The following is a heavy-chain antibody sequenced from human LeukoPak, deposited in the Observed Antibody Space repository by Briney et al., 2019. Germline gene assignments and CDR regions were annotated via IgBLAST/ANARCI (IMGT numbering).Heavy chain of an antibody. J-gene: IGHJ6*03. V-gene: IGHV6-1*01. CDR2: TYYRSKWYN. Sequence: SQTLSLTCAISGDSVSSNSAAWNWIRQSPSRGLEWLGRTYYRSKWYNDYAVSVKSRITINPDTSKNQFSLQLNSVTPEDTAVYYCARGWYYDSSGYYNYYYYYMDVWGKGTTVTVSS. D-gene: IGHD3-22*01. CDR3: ARGWYYDSSGYYNYYYYYMDV. CDR1: GDSVSSNSAA.